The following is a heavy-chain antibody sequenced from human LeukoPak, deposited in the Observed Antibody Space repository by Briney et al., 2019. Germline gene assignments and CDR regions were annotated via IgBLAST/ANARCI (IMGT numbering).Heavy chain of an antibody. V-gene: IGHV3-48*03. CDR1: GFTFSSYE. CDR2: ISSSGSAI. CDR3: ARDPQAWETAFDI. Sequence: GGSLRLSCAASGFTFSSYEMNWVRQAPGKWLEWVSYISSSGSAIYYADSVKGRFTISRDNAKNSLYLQMNSLRAEDTAVYYCARDPQAWETAFDIWGQGTMVTVSS. D-gene: IGHD1-26*01. J-gene: IGHJ3*02.